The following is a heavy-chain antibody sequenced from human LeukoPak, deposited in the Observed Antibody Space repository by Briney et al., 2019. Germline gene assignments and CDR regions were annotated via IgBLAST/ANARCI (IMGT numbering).Heavy chain of an antibody. CDR2: IGPTGSDR. CDR3: ATETNGRHYDY. Sequence: GGSLRLSCTASGLTFSTSGFNWVRQAPGKGLEWVASIGPTGSDRYHADSIKGRFTITRDNANNFLYLQMNSLRAEDTAVYYCATETNGRHYDYWGQGTLLTVSS. CDR1: GLTFSTSG. V-gene: IGHV3-21*06. D-gene: IGHD1-14*01. J-gene: IGHJ4*02.